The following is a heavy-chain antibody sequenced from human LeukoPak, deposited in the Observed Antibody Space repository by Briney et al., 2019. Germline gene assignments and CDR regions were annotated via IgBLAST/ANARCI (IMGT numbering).Heavy chain of an antibody. D-gene: IGHD2-21*01. V-gene: IGHV3-23*01. CDR2: ICGGGFNT. J-gene: IGHJ4*02. Sequence: PGGSLRLSCVASGFTFTDYATRGVRQAPGKGVEWVSYICGGGFNTHYADSVKGRFNISRDTSTNTLYLEMNSLRADDSALYYCAKDNFGLVPYCFDSWGQGTLVTVSS. CDR3: AKDNFGLVPYCFDS. CDR1: GFTFTDYA.